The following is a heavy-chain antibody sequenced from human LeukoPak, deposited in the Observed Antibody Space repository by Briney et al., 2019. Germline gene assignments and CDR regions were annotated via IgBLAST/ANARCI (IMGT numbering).Heavy chain of an antibody. CDR1: GGALTTSNYY. CDR3: ANSTMLYTIPYFGY. J-gene: IGHJ4*02. CDR2: IYYSGDT. V-gene: IGHV4-39*01. Sequence: PSETLSLTCTVSGGALTTSNYYWGWIRQPPGKGLEWIGSIYYSGDTYYSPSLKSRVTISVDTSKNQFSLKLNSVTAADTAVYYCANSTMLYTIPYFGYWGQGTLVTVPS. D-gene: IGHD2-8*01.